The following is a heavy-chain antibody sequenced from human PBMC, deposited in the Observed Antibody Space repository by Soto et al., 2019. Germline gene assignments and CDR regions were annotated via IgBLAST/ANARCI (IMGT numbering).Heavy chain of an antibody. CDR1: GFTFSNYW. CDR2: INKDGRIT. Sequence: DVQLVESGGGLVQPGGSLRLSCAASGFTFSNYWMHWVLQGPGKGLVWVSRINKDGRITDYADAVKGRFTISRDNAKNTLYLQMDSLRAEDTAVYYCARNNRDYWGQGTLVTVSA. CDR3: ARNNRDY. J-gene: IGHJ4*02. V-gene: IGHV3-74*01.